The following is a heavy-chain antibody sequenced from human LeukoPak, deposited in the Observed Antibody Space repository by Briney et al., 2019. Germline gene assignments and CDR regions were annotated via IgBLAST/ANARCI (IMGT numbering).Heavy chain of an antibody. D-gene: IGHD4-11*01. Sequence: ESLKISCKGSGYPFTSYWIGWVRQMPGKSLEWMGIIYPGDSDTRYSPSFQGQVIISADKSINTAYLQWRSLKASDTAVYYCARGMTTFDPWGQGTLVTVSS. J-gene: IGHJ5*02. CDR1: GYPFTSYW. CDR3: ARGMTTFDP. CDR2: IYPGDSDT. V-gene: IGHV5-51*01.